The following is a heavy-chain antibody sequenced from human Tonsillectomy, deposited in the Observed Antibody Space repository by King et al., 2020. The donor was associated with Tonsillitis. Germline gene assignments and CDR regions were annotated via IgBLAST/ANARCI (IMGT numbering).Heavy chain of an antibody. J-gene: IGHJ1*01. CDR1: GYIFTSYY. V-gene: IGHV1-46*01. Sequence: VQLVQSGAEVKKPGASVKVSCKASGYIFTSYYIHWVRQAPGQGLEWMGIINPTGGSTSYAQKFQGRVTMTRDTSTSAVYMELSSLRSEDTAVYYCARDPDSSAYYEGAAFFQYWGQGTLVTVSS. CDR2: INPTGGST. D-gene: IGHD3-22*01. CDR3: ARDPDSSAYYEGAAFFQY.